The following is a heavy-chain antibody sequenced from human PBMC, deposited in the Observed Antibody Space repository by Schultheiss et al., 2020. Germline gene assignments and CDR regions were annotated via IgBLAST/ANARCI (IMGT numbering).Heavy chain of an antibody. V-gene: IGHV4-61*01. CDR2: IYYSGST. CDR1: GGSVSSGSYY. J-gene: IGHJ4*02. CDR3: ARVAVAAAAGSIDY. D-gene: IGHD6-13*01. Sequence: SETLSLTCTVSGGSVSSGSYYWSWIRQPPGKGLEWIGYIYYSGSTYYNPSLKSRVTISVDTSKNQFSLKLSSVTAADTAVYYCARVAVAAAAGSIDYWGQGTLVTVSS.